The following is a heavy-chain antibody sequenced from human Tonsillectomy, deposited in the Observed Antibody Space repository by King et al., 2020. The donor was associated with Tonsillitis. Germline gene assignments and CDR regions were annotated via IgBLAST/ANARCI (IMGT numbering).Heavy chain of an antibody. Sequence: VQLQQWGAGLLKPSETLSLTCAVYGGSFSGYYWSWIRQPPGKGLEWIGEINHSGSTNYNPSLKSRVTISIDTSKNQFSLKLSSVTAADTAVYNCARADSSGWLLGDFDIWGRGTMVTV. J-gene: IGHJ3*02. CDR1: GGSFSGYY. CDR2: INHSGST. V-gene: IGHV4-34*01. CDR3: ARADSSGWLLGDFDI. D-gene: IGHD6-19*01.